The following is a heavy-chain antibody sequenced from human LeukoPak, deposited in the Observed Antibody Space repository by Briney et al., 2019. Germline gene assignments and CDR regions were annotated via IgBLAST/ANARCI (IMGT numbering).Heavy chain of an antibody. CDR2: IKPKTDDGTT. CDR1: GFIFNKAW. CDR3: TSSLNLVLGELLGY. V-gene: IGHV3-15*01. D-gene: IGHD3-16*01. Sequence: GGSLRLSCAASGFIFNKAWMAWVRQAPGKGLEWVGHIKPKTDDGTTDYAGPVKGRFTISRDDSSDPLYLQMNSLNTKDTGTYFCTSSLNLVLGELLGYWGQGTLVTVSS. J-gene: IGHJ4*02.